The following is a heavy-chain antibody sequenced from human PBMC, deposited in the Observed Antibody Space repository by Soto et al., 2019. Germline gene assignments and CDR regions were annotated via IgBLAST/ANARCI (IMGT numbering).Heavy chain of an antibody. D-gene: IGHD4-17*01. V-gene: IGHV1-8*01. J-gene: IGHJ4*02. CDR1: GYTFTSYD. CDR3: ERSLYGDNVDS. CDR2: MNPNTGNT. Sequence: QVQLVQSGAEVKKPGASVKVSCKASGYTFTSYDINWVRQATGQGLEWMGWMNPNTGNTGYAQKSQDRATITRNTSIRKAYMEPRSLRAGDTALYSSERSLYGDNVDSWGQGTLVTVSS.